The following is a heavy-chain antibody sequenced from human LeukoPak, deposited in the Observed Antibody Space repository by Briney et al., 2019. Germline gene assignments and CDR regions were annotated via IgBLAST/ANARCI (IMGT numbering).Heavy chain of an antibody. V-gene: IGHV4-59*08. J-gene: IGHJ6*03. Sequence: SETLSLTCTVSGGSISGYYWSWIRQPPGKGLVWIGYIYYSGSTNYNPSLKSRVTISVDTSKNQFSLKLSSVTAADTAVYYCARLHADTTMTPYYYYIYVWGKGTTVTVSS. CDR3: ARLHADTTMTPYYYYIYV. D-gene: IGHD5-18*01. CDR1: GGSISGYY. CDR2: IYYSGST.